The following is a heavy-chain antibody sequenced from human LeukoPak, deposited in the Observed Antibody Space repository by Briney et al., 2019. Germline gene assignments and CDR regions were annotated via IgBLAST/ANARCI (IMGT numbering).Heavy chain of an antibody. CDR3: ARDTAGTGH. D-gene: IGHD6-13*01. V-gene: IGHV4-59*01. CDR2: IYYSGST. Sequence: PSETLSLTCTVSGVSISSYYWSWIRQSPGKGLEWIGYIYYSGSTNYNPSLKSRVTISVDTSKNQFSLRLSSVTAADTAVYYCARDTAGTGHWGQGTLVTVSP. CDR1: GVSISSYY. J-gene: IGHJ4*02.